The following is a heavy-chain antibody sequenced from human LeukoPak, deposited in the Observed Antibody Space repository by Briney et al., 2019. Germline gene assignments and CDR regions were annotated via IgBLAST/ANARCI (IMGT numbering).Heavy chain of an antibody. D-gene: IGHD1-26*01. Sequence: ASVKVSCKASGYSFTNYGISWVRQAPGQGLEWMGWISDYNGNTKYAQKFQGRVTMSTDTSTKRAYMELRSLRSDDTAVYYCARDHPGIVGAPRSWFDPWGQGTLVAVSS. CDR1: GYSFTNYG. CDR3: ARDHPGIVGAPRSWFDP. V-gene: IGHV1-18*04. CDR2: ISDYNGNT. J-gene: IGHJ5*02.